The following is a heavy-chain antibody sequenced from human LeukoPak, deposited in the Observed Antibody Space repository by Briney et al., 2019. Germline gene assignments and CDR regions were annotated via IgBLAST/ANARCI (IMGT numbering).Heavy chain of an antibody. CDR1: GGSFSGYY. CDR2: INHSGST. CDR3: ARECSGGSCLDY. J-gene: IGHJ4*02. Sequence: PSETLSLTCAVYGGSFSGYYWSWIRQPPGKGQEWIGEINHSGSTNYNPSLKSRVTISVDTSKNHFSLKLSSVTAADTAVYYCARECSGGSCLDYWGQGTLVTVSS. V-gene: IGHV4-34*01. D-gene: IGHD2-15*01.